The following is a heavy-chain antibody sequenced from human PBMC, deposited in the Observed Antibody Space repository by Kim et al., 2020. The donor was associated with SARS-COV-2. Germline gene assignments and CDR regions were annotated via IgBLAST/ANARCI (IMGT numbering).Heavy chain of an antibody. J-gene: IGHJ6*02. Sequence: YAQKFQGRVTMTEDTSTDTAYMELSSLRSEDTAVYYCATRVALWGNQMDVWGQGTTVTVSS. CDR3: ATRVALWGNQMDV. D-gene: IGHD3-10*01. V-gene: IGHV1-24*01.